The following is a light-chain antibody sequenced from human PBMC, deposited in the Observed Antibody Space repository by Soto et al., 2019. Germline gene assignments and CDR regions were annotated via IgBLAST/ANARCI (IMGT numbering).Light chain of an antibody. CDR1: QSISNY. J-gene: IGKJ1*01. CDR2: AAS. V-gene: IGKV1-39*01. Sequence: SGSLGDRVTITCRASQSISNYLNWYQQKPGKAPNLLIFAASSLQSGVPSRFSGSGSGTDFTLTINSLQPEDFATYFCQQSYSTPRTFGQGTKVEIK. CDR3: QQSYSTPRT.